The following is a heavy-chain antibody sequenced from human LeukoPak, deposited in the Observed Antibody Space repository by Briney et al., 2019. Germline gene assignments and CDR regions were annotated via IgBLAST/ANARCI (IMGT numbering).Heavy chain of an antibody. V-gene: IGHV3-33*01. CDR3: ARVCIAACAIDY. D-gene: IGHD6-6*01. CDR2: IWYDGSNK. J-gene: IGHJ4*02. Sequence: GGSLRLSCAASGFTFSSYGMHWVRQAPGKGLEWVAVIWYDGSNKYYADSVKGRFTISRDNSKNTLYLQMNSLRAEDTAVYYCARVCIAACAIDYWGQGTLVTVSS. CDR1: GFTFSSYG.